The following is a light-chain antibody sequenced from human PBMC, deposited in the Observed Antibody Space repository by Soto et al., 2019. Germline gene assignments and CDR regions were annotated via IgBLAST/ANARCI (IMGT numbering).Light chain of an antibody. CDR3: QHYNSYSEA. Sequence: XIQMTQSPSTLSGSVGDRVTITCRASQTISSWLAWYQQKPGKAPKLLIYKASTLKSGVPSRFSGSGSGTEFTLTISSMQPDDFATYYCQHYNSYSEAFGQGTKVAIK. J-gene: IGKJ1*01. CDR2: KAS. V-gene: IGKV1-5*03. CDR1: QTISSW.